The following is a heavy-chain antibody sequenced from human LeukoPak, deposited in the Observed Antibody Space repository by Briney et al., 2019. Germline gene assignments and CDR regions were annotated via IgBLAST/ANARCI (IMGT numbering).Heavy chain of an antibody. CDR2: IYTSGST. CDR1: GGSISSGSYY. V-gene: IGHV4-61*02. CDR3: ARVLGSGSYRSPSRAYNWFDP. Sequence: PSETLSLTCTVSGGSISSGSYYWSWIRQPAGKGLEWIGRIYTSGSTNYNPSLKSRVIISVATSKNQFSLNLSSVTAADTAVYYCARVLGSGSYRSPSRAYNWFDPWGQGTLVTVSS. D-gene: IGHD3-10*01. J-gene: IGHJ5*02.